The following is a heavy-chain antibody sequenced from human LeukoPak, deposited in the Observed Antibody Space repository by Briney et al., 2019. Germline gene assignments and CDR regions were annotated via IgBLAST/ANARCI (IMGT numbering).Heavy chain of an antibody. CDR3: AKDQHSGSYLYSFDI. J-gene: IGHJ3*02. Sequence: SGGSLRLPCAASAFTFSSYAMTWVRQAPGKGLEWVSAIGGSGGSTYYADSVRGRFTISRDNSKNTLYLQMNSLRAEDTAVYYCAKDQHSGSYLYSFDIWGQGTMVTVSS. CDR2: IGGSGGST. V-gene: IGHV3-23*01. CDR1: AFTFSSYA. D-gene: IGHD1-26*01.